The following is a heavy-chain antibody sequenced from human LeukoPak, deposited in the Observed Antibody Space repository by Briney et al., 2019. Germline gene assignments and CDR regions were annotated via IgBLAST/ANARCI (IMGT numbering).Heavy chain of an antibody. D-gene: IGHD6-19*01. Sequence: ESLKISCKGSGYSFTSYWIAWVRQMPGKGLEWMGIIYPGDSDTRYRPSFQGQVTISVDKSSSTAYLQWSSLKASDTAMYYCARRQGYGSASYYFDYWGQGTLVTVSS. CDR1: GYSFTSYW. V-gene: IGHV5-51*01. CDR2: IYPGDSDT. CDR3: ARRQGYGSASYYFDY. J-gene: IGHJ4*02.